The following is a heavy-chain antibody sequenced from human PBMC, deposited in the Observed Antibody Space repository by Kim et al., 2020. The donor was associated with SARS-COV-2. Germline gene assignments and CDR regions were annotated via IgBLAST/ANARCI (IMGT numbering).Heavy chain of an antibody. CDR3: ARDLGPPNYYYDSSGYYPGWYFDL. CDR2: INPNSGGT. D-gene: IGHD3-22*01. CDR1: GYTFTGYY. J-gene: IGHJ2*01. V-gene: IGHV1-2*02. Sequence: ASVKVSCKASGYTFTGYYMHWVRQAPGQGLEWMGWINPNSGGTNYAQKFQGRVTMTRDTSISTAYMELSRLRSDDTAVYYCARDLGPPNYYYDSSGYYPGWYFDLWGRGTLVTVSS.